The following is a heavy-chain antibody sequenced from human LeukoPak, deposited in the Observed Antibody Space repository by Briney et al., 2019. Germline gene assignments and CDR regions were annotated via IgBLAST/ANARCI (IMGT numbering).Heavy chain of an antibody. V-gene: IGHV3-23*01. Sequence: GGSLRLSCAASGFTFSSYAMSWVRQAPGKGLEWVSAISGSGGSTYYADSVKGRFTISRDNSKNTLYLQMNSLRAEDTAVYYCAKGAYLGYCSSTSCYSLSGFDYWGQGTLVTVYS. CDR2: ISGSGGST. CDR1: GFTFSSYA. D-gene: IGHD2-2*01. J-gene: IGHJ4*02. CDR3: AKGAYLGYCSSTSCYSLSGFDY.